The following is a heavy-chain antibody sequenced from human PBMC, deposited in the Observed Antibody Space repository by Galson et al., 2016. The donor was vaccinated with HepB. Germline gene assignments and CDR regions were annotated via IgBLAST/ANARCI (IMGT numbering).Heavy chain of an antibody. V-gene: IGHV1-18*01. J-gene: IGHJ6*02. CDR1: GGTFSSYA. CDR3: AREERYCSSMRCQNPDYGMDV. D-gene: IGHD2-2*01. Sequence: SVKVSCKASGGTFSSYAISWVRQAPGQGLEWLGWISANSGNTIYAQKFQDRVTMTRDTSASTVYMDLRSLRSDDTAVYYCAREERYCSSMRCQNPDYGMDVWGQGTTVTVSS. CDR2: ISANSGNT.